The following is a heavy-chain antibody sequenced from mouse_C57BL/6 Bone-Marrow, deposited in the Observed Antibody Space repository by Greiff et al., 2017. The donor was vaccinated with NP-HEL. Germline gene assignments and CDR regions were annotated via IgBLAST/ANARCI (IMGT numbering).Heavy chain of an antibody. D-gene: IGHD2-2*01. CDR3: ARMPAIYYGSYYAMDY. J-gene: IGHJ4*01. CDR2: IWWDDDK. V-gene: IGHV8-8*01. Sequence: QVTLKVSGPGILQPSQTLSLTCSFSGFSLSTFGMGVGWIRQPSGKGLEWLAHIWWDDDKYYNPALKSRLTISKDTSKNQVFLKIANVDTADTATYYCARMPAIYYGSYYAMDYWGQGTSVTVSS. CDR1: GFSLSTFGMG.